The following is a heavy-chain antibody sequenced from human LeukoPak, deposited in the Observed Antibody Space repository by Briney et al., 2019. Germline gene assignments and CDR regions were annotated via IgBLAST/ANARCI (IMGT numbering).Heavy chain of an antibody. CDR2: IRYDGSNK. V-gene: IGHV3-30*02. Sequence: GGSLRLSCAASGFTFSSYGMHWVRQAPGKGLEWVAFIRYDGSNKYYADSVKGRFTISRDNSKNTLYLQMNSLRAEDTAVYYCARVEGSGSYLVYYYGMDVWGQGTTVTVSS. CDR3: ARVEGSGSYLVYYYGMDV. D-gene: IGHD1-26*01. CDR1: GFTFSSYG. J-gene: IGHJ6*02.